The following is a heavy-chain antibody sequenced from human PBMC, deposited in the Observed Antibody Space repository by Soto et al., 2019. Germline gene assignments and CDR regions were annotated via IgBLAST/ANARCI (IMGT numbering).Heavy chain of an antibody. CDR2: IIPIFGTA. J-gene: IGHJ4*02. Sequence: QVQLVQSGAEVKKPGSSVKVSCKASGGTFSSYAISWVRQAPGQGLEWMGGIIPIFGTANYAQKFQGRVTNTEDEATSTADIELSRLRSEETAVYYGARDRVYGGGSGSYYGQNYFDYWGQGTLVTVSS. CDR1: GGTFSSYA. D-gene: IGHD1-26*01. V-gene: IGHV1-69*01. CDR3: ARDRVYGGGSGSYYGQNYFDY.